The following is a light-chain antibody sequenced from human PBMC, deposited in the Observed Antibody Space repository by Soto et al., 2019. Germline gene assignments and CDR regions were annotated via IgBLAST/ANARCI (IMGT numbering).Light chain of an antibody. CDR2: GAS. CDR3: QQYNNWPRT. CDR1: QSVSSN. J-gene: IGKJ1*01. V-gene: IGKV3-15*01. Sequence: LVTQSPSSLSVSPGARATLSCRASQSVSSNLAWYQQKTGQAPRLLIYGASTRATGIPARFSGSGSGTELTLNLSSLQSEDGAVDEGQQYNNWPRTFSQGTKVEIK.